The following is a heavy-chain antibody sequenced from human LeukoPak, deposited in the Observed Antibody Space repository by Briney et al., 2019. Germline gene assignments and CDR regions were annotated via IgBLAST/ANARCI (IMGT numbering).Heavy chain of an antibody. J-gene: IGHJ6*02. Sequence: GGSLRLSCAASGFTFSSYSMNWVRQAPGKGLEWVSSISSSSSYIYYADSVKGRFTISRDNAKNSLYLQMNSLRAEDTAVYYCARDGSDGDRPAPGVYYYYYGMDVWGQGTTVTVSS. CDR2: ISSSSSYI. V-gene: IGHV3-21*01. CDR3: ARDGSDGDRPAPGVYYYYYGMDV. D-gene: IGHD4-17*01. CDR1: GFTFSSYS.